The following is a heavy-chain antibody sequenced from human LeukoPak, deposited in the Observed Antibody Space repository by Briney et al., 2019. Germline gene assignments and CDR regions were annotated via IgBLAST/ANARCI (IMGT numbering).Heavy chain of an antibody. V-gene: IGHV1-46*01. D-gene: IGHD2-2*02. J-gene: IGHJ5*02. CDR2: INPSGGST. CDR1: GYTFTSYY. CDR3: ARERQEDIVVVPAAIRNWFDP. Sequence: ASVKVSCKASGYTFTSYYMHWVRQAPGQGLEWMGIINPSGGSTSYAQKFQGRVTMTRDMSTRTVYMELSSLRSEDTAVYYCARERQEDIVVVPAAIRNWFDPWGQGTLVTVSS.